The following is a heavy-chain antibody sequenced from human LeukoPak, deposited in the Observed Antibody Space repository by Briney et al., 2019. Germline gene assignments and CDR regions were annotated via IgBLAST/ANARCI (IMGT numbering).Heavy chain of an antibody. D-gene: IGHD6-13*01. CDR1: GFTVSSNH. CDR3: ARLSSSWSEAFDY. Sequence: PGGSLRLSCAASGFTVSSNHMSWVRQAPGKRLGWGSVIYSGGTTYYADSVKGRFTISRDNSKNTLYLQMNSLRAEDTAVYYCARLSSSWSEAFDYWGQGTLVTVSS. J-gene: IGHJ4*02. V-gene: IGHV3-66*04. CDR2: IYSGGTT.